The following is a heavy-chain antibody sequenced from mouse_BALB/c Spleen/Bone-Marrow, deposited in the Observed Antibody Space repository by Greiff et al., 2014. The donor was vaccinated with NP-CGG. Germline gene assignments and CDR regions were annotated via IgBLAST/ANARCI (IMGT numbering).Heavy chain of an antibody. J-gene: IGHJ2*01. Sequence: VHVKQSGTVLARPGASVKMSCKASGYSFTSYWIHWVKQRPGQGLEWIGAIYPGDSDTSFNQKFKDKAKLTAVTSASTAYMELSGLTNEDSAVYYCTRRTATLDYWGQGTTLTVSS. CDR2: IYPGDSDT. D-gene: IGHD1-2*01. CDR1: GYSFTSYW. V-gene: IGHV1-5*01. CDR3: TRRTATLDY.